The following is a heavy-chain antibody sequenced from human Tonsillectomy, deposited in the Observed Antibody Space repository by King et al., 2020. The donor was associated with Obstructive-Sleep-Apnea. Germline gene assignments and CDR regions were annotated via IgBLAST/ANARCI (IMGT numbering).Heavy chain of an antibody. CDR3: TRRVYSYVDY. V-gene: IGHV5-51*01. D-gene: IGHD3-16*02. Sequence: VQLVQSGAEVKKPGASLKISCQGSGYSFTTYWIGWVRQMPGKGLQWMGIIYPGESETRYSPSFQGQVTISADKSISTAYLQWSSLKASDTAIYYCTRRVYSYVDYWGQGTLVTVSS. CDR1: GYSFTTYW. J-gene: IGHJ4*02. CDR2: IYPGESET.